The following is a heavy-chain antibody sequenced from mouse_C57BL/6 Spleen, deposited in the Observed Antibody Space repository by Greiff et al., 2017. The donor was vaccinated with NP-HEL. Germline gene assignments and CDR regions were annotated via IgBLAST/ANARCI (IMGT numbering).Heavy chain of an antibody. V-gene: IGHV5-17*01. CDR2: ISSGSSNI. CDR1: GFTFSDYG. CDR3: ASSAYEYAAWFAY. J-gene: IGHJ3*01. Sequence: EVQLVESGGGLVKPGGSLKLSCAASGFTFSDYGMHWVRQAPEKGLEWVAYISSGSSNIYYADTLKVRFTISRDNAKNTLFLQMTSLRSADTAMYYCASSAYEYAAWFAYWGQGTPVTVSA. D-gene: IGHD2-4*01.